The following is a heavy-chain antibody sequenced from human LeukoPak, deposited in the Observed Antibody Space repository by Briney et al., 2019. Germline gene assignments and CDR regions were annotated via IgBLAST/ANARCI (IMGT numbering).Heavy chain of an antibody. V-gene: IGHV3-7*03. D-gene: IGHD3-16*02. Sequence: GGSLRLSCTASGFTFGSHWMIWVRRAPGKGLEWVANTNQDGSREKYADSVRGRFTVSRDNAKNSVYLQMNSLRAEDTAVYYCAKDISQDQSDYRGIGGFDYWGQGTLVTVSS. CDR3: AKDISQDQSDYRGIGGFDY. CDR1: GFTFGSHW. CDR2: TNQDGSRE. J-gene: IGHJ4*02.